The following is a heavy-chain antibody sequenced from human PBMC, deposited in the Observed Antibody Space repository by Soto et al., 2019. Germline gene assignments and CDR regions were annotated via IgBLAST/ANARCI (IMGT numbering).Heavy chain of an antibody. CDR2: ISGSGGST. Sequence: GGSLRLSCAASGFTFSSYAMSWVRQAPGKGLEWVSAISGSGGSTYYADSVKGRFTISRDNSKNTLYLQMNSLRAEDTAVYYCARLIEQLVLGPDYWGQGTLVTVSS. D-gene: IGHD6-6*01. CDR3: ARLIEQLVLGPDY. V-gene: IGHV3-23*01. J-gene: IGHJ4*02. CDR1: GFTFSSYA.